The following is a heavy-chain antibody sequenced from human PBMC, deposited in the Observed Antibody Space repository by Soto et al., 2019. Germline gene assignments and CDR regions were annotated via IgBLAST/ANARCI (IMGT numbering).Heavy chain of an antibody. Sequence: PSETLSLTCTVSGGSISSSGYYWGWIRQPPGKGLEWIGSIYYSGSTYYNPSLKSRVTISVDTSKNQFSLKLSSVTAADTAVYYCARQSASWGGMDVWGQGTTVTVSS. CDR1: GGSISSSGYY. D-gene: IGHD3-16*01. CDR3: ARQSASWGGMDV. CDR2: IYYSGST. V-gene: IGHV4-39*01. J-gene: IGHJ6*02.